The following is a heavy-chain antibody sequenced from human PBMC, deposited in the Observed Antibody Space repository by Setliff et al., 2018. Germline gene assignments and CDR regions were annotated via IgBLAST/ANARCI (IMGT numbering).Heavy chain of an antibody. CDR3: ARGTIDF. Sequence: ASVKVSCKASGYTFTAYYIHWVRQAPGQGLEWMGWINPSSGGTKYAHKSQGRVTMTRDTSISTAYMELNRLASDDTAIYYCARGTIDFWGQGSLVTVSS. CDR2: INPSSGGT. CDR1: GYTFTAYY. V-gene: IGHV1-2*02. J-gene: IGHJ4*02.